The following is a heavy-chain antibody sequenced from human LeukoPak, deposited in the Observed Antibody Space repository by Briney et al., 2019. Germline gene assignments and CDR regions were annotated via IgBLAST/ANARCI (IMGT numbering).Heavy chain of an antibody. CDR2: ISSRSSTI. CDR3: ARDLRYDSSGYYMSFDY. Sequence: GGSLRLSCAASGFTFSSYSMNWVRQAPGKGLEWVSYISSRSSTIYYADSVKGRFTISRDNAKKSLYLQMNSLRAEDTAVYYCARDLRYDSSGYYMSFDYWGQGTLVTVSS. CDR1: GFTFSSYS. J-gene: IGHJ4*02. V-gene: IGHV3-48*01. D-gene: IGHD3-22*01.